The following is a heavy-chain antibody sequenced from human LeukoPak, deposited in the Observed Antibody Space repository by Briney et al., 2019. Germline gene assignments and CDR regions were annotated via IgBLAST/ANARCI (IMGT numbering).Heavy chain of an antibody. V-gene: IGHV3-7*03. Sequence: PGGSLRLSCAASGFTFSSYWMTWDRQAPGKGLEWVASLNQDGSEKYYVDSVKGRFTISRDNAQKSLYLEMKSLSAKDTAVYYCARAVTSTEGYWGQGTLVTVSS. CDR1: GFTFSSYW. J-gene: IGHJ4*02. CDR3: ARAVTSTEGY. CDR2: LNQDGSEK.